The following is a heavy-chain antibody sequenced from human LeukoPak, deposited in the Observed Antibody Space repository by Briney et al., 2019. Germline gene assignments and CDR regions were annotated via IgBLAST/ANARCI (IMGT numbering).Heavy chain of an antibody. Sequence: PSETQSLTCTVSGGSISSSSFYWGWIRQPPGKGLEWIGSIYYSGSTYYSPSLKSRVTISVDTSKNQFSLRLYSVTAADTALYYCARHFLDSRAYSPAGYWGQGTLVTVSS. CDR1: GGSISSSSFY. CDR2: IYYSGST. J-gene: IGHJ4*02. CDR3: ARHFLDSRAYSPAGY. V-gene: IGHV4-39*01. D-gene: IGHD2-15*01.